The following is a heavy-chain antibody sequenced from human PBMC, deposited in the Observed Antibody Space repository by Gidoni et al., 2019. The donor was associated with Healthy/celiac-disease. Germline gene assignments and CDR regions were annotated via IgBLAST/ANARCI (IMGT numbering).Heavy chain of an antibody. CDR1: GYTFTGYY. J-gene: IGHJ4*02. D-gene: IGHD5-18*01. CDR2: INPNSGGT. CDR3: AREFGTAMVPYYFDY. Sequence: QVQLVQSGAEVQKPGASVKVSCKASGYTFTGYYMHWVRQAPGQGLEWMGWINPNSGGTNYAQKFQGRVTMTRDTSISTAYMELSRLRSDDTAVYYCAREFGTAMVPYYFDYWGQGTLVTVSS. V-gene: IGHV1-2*02.